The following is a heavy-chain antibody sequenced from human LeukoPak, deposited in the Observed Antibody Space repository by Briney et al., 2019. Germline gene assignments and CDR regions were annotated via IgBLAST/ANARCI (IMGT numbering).Heavy chain of an antibody. V-gene: IGHV3-7*01. Sequence: GGSLRLSCAASGFTFSSYWMSWVRQAPGKGLEWVANIKQDGSEKYYVDSVKGRFTISRDNAKNSLYLQMNSLRAEDTAVYYCARESQDITHYYYYYYMYVWGKGTTVTISS. CDR2: IKQDGSEK. J-gene: IGHJ6*03. CDR3: ARESQDITHYYYYYYMYV. D-gene: IGHD1-14*01. CDR1: GFTFSSYW.